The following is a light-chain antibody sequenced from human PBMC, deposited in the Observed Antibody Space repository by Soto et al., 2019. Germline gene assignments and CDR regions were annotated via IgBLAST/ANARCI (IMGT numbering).Light chain of an antibody. CDR3: QSYNDWPFS. Sequence: EIVMTQSPAALSVSPGDRVTISCRASESLSTYLAWYQHKPGQAPRLLIYGASTKATGIPSRFSGSGSATDFTLTISSLQSEDFAVYYCQSYNDWPFSFGQGTKVEIK. CDR2: GAS. V-gene: IGKV3-15*01. CDR1: ESLSTY. J-gene: IGKJ2*01.